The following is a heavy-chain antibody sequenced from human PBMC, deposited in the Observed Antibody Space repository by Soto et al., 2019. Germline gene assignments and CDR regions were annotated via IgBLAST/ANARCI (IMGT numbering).Heavy chain of an antibody. Sequence: GGSLRLSCAASGFTFTIFAMSWVRQSPGKGLEWVSTISGSGGSTYYADAVKGRFTISRDNSMGTLYLQMKSLRVEDTAIYYCANEVSLGSTVDLGYWGQGTLVTVS. CDR3: ANEVSLGSTVDLGY. D-gene: IGHD7-27*01. J-gene: IGHJ4*02. CDR2: ISGSGGST. CDR1: GFTFTIFA. V-gene: IGHV3-23*01.